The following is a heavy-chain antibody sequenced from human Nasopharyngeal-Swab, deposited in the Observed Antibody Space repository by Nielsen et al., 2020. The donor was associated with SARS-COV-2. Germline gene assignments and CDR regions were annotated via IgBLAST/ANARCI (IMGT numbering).Heavy chain of an antibody. CDR2: ISHNSGT. J-gene: IGHJ5*02. Sequence: SQTLSPTCTVSGVSITSQYWSWIRQPPGKGREWIGYISHNSGTSYNPSLKSRVTMFMDTSKNQFSLRLRSVTAADTAVYYCAKEGATGWFDPCGQGTLVAVSS. CDR3: AKEGATGWFDP. CDR1: GVSITSQY. V-gene: IGHV4-59*11.